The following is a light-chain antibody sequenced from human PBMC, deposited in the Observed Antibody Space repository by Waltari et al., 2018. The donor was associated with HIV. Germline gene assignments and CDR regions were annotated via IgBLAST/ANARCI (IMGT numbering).Light chain of an antibody. CDR1: SSDVGGYNY. CDR2: DVS. V-gene: IGLV2-11*01. J-gene: IGLJ1*01. Sequence: QSALTQPHSVSGSPGQSVTISCTGTSSDVGGYNYVSWYQQHPGKAPKLMIYDVSKRPSGVPDRFSGSKSGNTASLTISGLQAEDEADYYCCSYAGSYTLWVFGTGTKVTVL. CDR3: CSYAGSYTLWV.